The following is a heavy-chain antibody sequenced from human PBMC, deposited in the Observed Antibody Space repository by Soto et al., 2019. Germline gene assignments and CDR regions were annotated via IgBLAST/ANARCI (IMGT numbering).Heavy chain of an antibody. CDR2: ISGNGGTT. V-gene: IGHV3-23*01. Sequence: GGSLRLSCAASGFTFSSYAITWVRQAPGKGLEWVSTISGNGGTTYYADSVKGRFTFSRDNSKNTLYLQMNSLRAADTAVYYCAKVGLEYCSSTSCQHSYFDYWGQGTLVTVSS. D-gene: IGHD2-2*01. CDR1: GFTFSSYA. CDR3: AKVGLEYCSSTSCQHSYFDY. J-gene: IGHJ4*02.